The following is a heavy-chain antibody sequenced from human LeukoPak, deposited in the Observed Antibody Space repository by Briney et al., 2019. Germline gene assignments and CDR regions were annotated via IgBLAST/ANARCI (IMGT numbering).Heavy chain of an antibody. CDR2: INSDGINT. D-gene: IGHD6-13*01. V-gene: IGHV3-74*01. CDR1: GFTFSNYW. J-gene: IGHJ3*02. CDR3: AKDLEQQLGRGTAFDI. Sequence: GGSLRLSCAASGFTFSNYWMHWVRQAPGKGLVWVSRINSDGINTSYADSVKGRFTISRDNSKNTLYLQMNSLRAEDTAVYYCAKDLEQQLGRGTAFDIWGQGTMVTVSS.